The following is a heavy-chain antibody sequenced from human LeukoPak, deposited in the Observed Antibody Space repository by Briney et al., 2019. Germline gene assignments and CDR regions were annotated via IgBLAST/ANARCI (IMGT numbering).Heavy chain of an antibody. CDR3: ASYGEDRYYFDY. J-gene: IGHJ4*02. CDR1: GFPVRSNY. Sequence: GRSLRLSCAASGFPVRSNYMSWVRQAPGKGLEWGSVIQSGRRTYNADSVKGRLTTSRDNTKNTPYLQMNSLRGENTAVYYWASYGEDRYYFDYWGQGTLVTVSS. CDR2: IQSGRRT. V-gene: IGHV3-66*01. D-gene: IGHD3-10*01.